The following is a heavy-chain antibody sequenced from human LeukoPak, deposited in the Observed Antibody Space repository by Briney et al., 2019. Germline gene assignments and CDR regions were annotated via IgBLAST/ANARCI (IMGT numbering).Heavy chain of an antibody. D-gene: IGHD2-8*01. CDR1: GFTFNSYW. CDR2: INSDGSGT. J-gene: IGHJ3*02. CDR3: ARDRLTNDAFDI. Sequence: PGGSLRLSCAASGFTFNSYWMHWVRQAPGKGLVWVSRINSDGSGTSDADSVKGRFTISRDNSKNTLYPQMNSLRAEDTAMYYCARDRLTNDAFDIWGQGTMVTVS. V-gene: IGHV3-74*01.